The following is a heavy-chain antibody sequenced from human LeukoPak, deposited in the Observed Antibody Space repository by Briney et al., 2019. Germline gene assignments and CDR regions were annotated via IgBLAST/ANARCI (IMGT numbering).Heavy chain of an antibody. V-gene: IGHV4-4*07. D-gene: IGHD2-15*01. CDR1: GGSISSYY. CDR3: ARGRYCSADICSGGDAFDI. CDR2: IYTRGST. J-gene: IGHJ4*02. Sequence: SETLSLTCTVSGGSISSYYWSWIRQPAGKGLEWIGRIYTRGSTNYNPSLKSRVTMSVDTSKNQFSLKLSSVTAADTAVYYCARGRYCSADICSGGDAFDIWGQGTLVTVAS.